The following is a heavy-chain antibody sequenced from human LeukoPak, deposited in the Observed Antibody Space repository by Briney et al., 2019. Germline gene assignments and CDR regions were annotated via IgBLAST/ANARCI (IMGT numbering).Heavy chain of an antibody. CDR3: ARYESGYSDAFDI. V-gene: IGHV4-4*07. CDR2: MFSSGTT. D-gene: IGHD3-3*01. Sequence: SETLSLTCTVSGGSFSSYYWNWIRQPAGKGLEWIGRMFSSGTTNYTPSLKSRVTMSVGTSKNQFSLKLSSVAAADTAVYYCARYESGYSDAFDIWGQGTMVTVSS. CDR1: GGSFSSYY. J-gene: IGHJ3*02.